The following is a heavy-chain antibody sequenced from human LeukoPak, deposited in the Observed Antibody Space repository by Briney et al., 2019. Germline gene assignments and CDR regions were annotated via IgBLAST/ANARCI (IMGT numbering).Heavy chain of an antibody. J-gene: IGHJ6*03. CDR3: ARLRADSDIVVVPAAPLNYYYYYYMDV. Sequence: PSETLSLTCTVSGGSISSGSYYWSWVRQPAGKGLEWIGRIYTSGSTNYNPSLKSRVTISVDTSKNQFSLKLSSVTAADTAVYYCARLRADSDIVVVPAAPLNYYYYYYMDVWGEGTTVTVSS. V-gene: IGHV4-61*02. CDR1: GGSISSGSYY. CDR2: IYTSGST. D-gene: IGHD2-2*01.